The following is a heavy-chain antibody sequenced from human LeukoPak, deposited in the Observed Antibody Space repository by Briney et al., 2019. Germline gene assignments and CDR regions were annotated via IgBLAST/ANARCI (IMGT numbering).Heavy chain of an antibody. D-gene: IGHD5-12*01. CDR2: ISSSSSYI. J-gene: IGHJ4*02. V-gene: IGHV3-21*01. CDR3: ARDESEYSGYDSFYYFDY. CDR1: GFTFSSYS. Sequence: GGSLRLSCAASGFTFSSYSMNWVRQAPGKGLEWVSSISSSSSYIYYADSVKGRFTISRDNAKNSLYLQMNSLRAEDTAVYYCARDESEYSGYDSFYYFDYWGQGTLVTVSS.